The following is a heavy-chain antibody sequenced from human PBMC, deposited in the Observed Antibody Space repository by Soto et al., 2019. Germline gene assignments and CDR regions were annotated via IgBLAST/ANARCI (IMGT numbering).Heavy chain of an antibody. Sequence: QVQLVESGGGVVQPGRSLRLSCAASGFTFSSYAMHWVRQAPGKGLEGVSVISYDGSNKYYADSVKGRFTISRDNSKNTLYLQMNSLRAEDTAVYYCARRYSSGSPFAPWGQGTLVTVSS. J-gene: IGHJ5*02. CDR2: ISYDGSNK. V-gene: IGHV3-30-3*01. D-gene: IGHD6-19*01. CDR3: ARRYSSGSPFAP. CDR1: GFTFSSYA.